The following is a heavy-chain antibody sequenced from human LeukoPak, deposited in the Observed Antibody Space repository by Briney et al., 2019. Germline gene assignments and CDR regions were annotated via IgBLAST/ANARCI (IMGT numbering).Heavy chain of an antibody. V-gene: IGHV3-21*01. CDR1: GFTFSSYS. J-gene: IGHJ6*03. CDR3: ARDSVELWFDYYCYMDV. D-gene: IGHD3-10*01. CDR2: ISSSSSYI. Sequence: GGSLRLSCAASGFTFSSYSMNWVRQAPGKGLEWVSSISSSSSYIYYADSVKGRFTISRDNAKNSLYLQMNSLRAEDTAVYYCARDSVELWFDYYCYMDVWGKGTTVTVSS.